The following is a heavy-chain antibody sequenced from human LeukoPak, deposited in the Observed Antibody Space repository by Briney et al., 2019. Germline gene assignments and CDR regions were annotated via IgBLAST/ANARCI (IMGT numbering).Heavy chain of an antibody. D-gene: IGHD1-14*01. J-gene: IGHJ4*02. CDR3: VRLYRTVSSFDY. Sequence: SGPTLVNPPQPLTLTCTFSGFSFRTSGLGVGWIRQPPEKALEWLALIYWDGDKRYRPSLKNRLTITKDTSRNQVVLTLTNVDPVDTATYYCVRLYRTVSSFDYWGQGTLVTVSS. V-gene: IGHV2-5*02. CDR2: IYWDGDK. CDR1: GFSFRTSGLG.